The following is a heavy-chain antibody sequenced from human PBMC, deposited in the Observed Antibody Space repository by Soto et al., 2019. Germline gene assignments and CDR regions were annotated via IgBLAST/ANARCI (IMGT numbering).Heavy chain of an antibody. J-gene: IGHJ5*02. Sequence: SVKVSCKASGGTFSSYAISWVRQAPGQGLEWMGGIIPIFGTANYAQKFQGRVTITADESTSTAYMELSSLRSEDTAVYYCARDGRDGYNFSFWFDPWGQGTLVTVSS. CDR2: IIPIFGTA. V-gene: IGHV1-69*13. CDR1: GGTFSSYA. CDR3: ARDGRDGYNFSFWFDP. D-gene: IGHD5-12*01.